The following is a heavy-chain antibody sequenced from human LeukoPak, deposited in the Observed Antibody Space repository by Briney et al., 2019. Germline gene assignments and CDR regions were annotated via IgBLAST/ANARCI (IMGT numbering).Heavy chain of an antibody. V-gene: IGHV4-39*01. CDR2: IYYSGST. D-gene: IGHD6-19*01. Sequence: SETLSLTCTVSGGSISSSSYYWGWIRQPPGKGLEWIGSIYYSGSTYYNPSLKSRVTISVDTSKNQLSLKLSSVTAADTAVYYCARRLAVAVLDYWGQGTLVTVSS. CDR1: GGSISSSSYY. CDR3: ARRLAVAVLDY. J-gene: IGHJ4*02.